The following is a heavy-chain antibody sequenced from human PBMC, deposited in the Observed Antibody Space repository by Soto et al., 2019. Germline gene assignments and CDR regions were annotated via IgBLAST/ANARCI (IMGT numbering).Heavy chain of an antibody. CDR2: ISGSGGSS. J-gene: IGHJ3*02. D-gene: IGHD2-15*01. V-gene: IGHV3-23*01. Sequence: EVQLSESGGGLVPPGGSLRLSCAASGFTFSSYAMSWVRQTPGKGLEWVSAISGSGGSSYYADSVKGRFTISRDSSKKTLYLQMNSMRAEDTAVYYCAKPAKTDYCRGGSCYHEIDAFDIWGQGTMVTVSS. CDR3: AKPAKTDYCRGGSCYHEIDAFDI. CDR1: GFTFSSYA.